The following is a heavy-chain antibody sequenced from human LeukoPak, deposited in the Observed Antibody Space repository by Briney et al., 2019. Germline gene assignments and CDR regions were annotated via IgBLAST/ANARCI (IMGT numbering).Heavy chain of an antibody. J-gene: IGHJ5*02. CDR2: MHYSGST. D-gene: IGHD1-1*01. V-gene: IGHV4-31*03. Sequence: SETLSLTCTVSGGSISSGGYYWSWIRQHPEKGLEWIGYMHYSGSTYYHPSLKSRVSMSVDTSRNQFSLKLSSVTAADTAVYYCACGSNNWYNWFDPWGQGILVIVSS. CDR3: ACGSNNWYNWFDP. CDR1: GGSISSGGYY.